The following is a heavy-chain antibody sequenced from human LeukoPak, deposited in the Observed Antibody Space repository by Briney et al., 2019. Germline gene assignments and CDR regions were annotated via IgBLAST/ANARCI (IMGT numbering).Heavy chain of an antibody. Sequence: GRSLRLSRAASGFTFSSYGMHWVRQAPGKGLEWVAVISYDGSNKYYADSVKGRFTISRDNSKNTLYLQMNSLRAEDTAVYYCAKEGRDYYDSSGQPYFDYWGQGTLVTVSS. V-gene: IGHV3-30*18. J-gene: IGHJ4*02. D-gene: IGHD3-22*01. CDR3: AKEGRDYYDSSGQPYFDY. CDR2: ISYDGSNK. CDR1: GFTFSSYG.